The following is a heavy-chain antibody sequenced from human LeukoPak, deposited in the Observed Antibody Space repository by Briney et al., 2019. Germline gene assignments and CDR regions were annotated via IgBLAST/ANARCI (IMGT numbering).Heavy chain of an antibody. D-gene: IGHD3-3*01. V-gene: IGHV3-7*01. CDR1: GFTFSIYW. Sequence: PGGSLRLSCAASGFTFSIYWMSWGRQAPGKGLEWVANIKQDGSEKYYVDSVKGRFTISRDNAKNSLYLQMNSLRAEDTAVYYCAREGYYDFWSRYYDYWGQGTLVTVSS. CDR2: IKQDGSEK. J-gene: IGHJ4*02. CDR3: AREGYYDFWSRYYDY.